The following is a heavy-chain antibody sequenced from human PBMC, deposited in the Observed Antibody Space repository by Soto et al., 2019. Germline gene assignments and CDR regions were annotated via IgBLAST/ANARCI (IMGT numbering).Heavy chain of an antibody. V-gene: IGHV3-11*01. J-gene: IGHJ4*02. CDR2: ISGSGTTK. Sequence: QVQLVESGGGLVKPGGSLRLSCAASGFTFSDYYVTWIRQAPGKGLEWVSKISGSGTTKYYADSVKGRFTVSRDNAKNSLYLQMDSLRAEDTAVYYCASDPYYYASEYWGQGTLLTVSS. D-gene: IGHD3-10*01. CDR1: GFTFSDYY. CDR3: ASDPYYYASEY.